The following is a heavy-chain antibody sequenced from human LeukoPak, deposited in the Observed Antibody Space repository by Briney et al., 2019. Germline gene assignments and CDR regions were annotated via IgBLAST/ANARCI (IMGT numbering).Heavy chain of an antibody. J-gene: IGHJ4*02. CDR2: IYYSGST. CDR3: ARLGGDTGGWWAFDY. CDR1: GGSISSSSYY. V-gene: IGHV4-39*02. Sequence: SETLSLTCTVSGGSISSSSYYWGWIRQPPGKGLEWIGNIYYSGSTYYNPSLKSRVTISVDTSKTHFSLKLTSVTAADTVVYYCARLGGDTGGWWAFDYWGQGTLVTVSS. D-gene: IGHD6-19*01.